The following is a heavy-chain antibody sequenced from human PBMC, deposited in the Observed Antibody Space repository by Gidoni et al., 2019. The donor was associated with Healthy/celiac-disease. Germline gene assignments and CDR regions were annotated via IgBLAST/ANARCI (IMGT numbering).Heavy chain of an antibody. Sequence: EVQLVESGGGFVQPGGFLRPSCAASGFTFRSYWMSWVCQVPGKGLEWVANIKQDGSEKYYVDSVKGRFTISRDNAKNSLYLQMNSLRAEDTAVYYCAREVGLARITIFGVVNNNWFDPWGQGTLVTVSS. CDR3: AREVGLARITIFGVVNNNWFDP. D-gene: IGHD3-3*01. J-gene: IGHJ5*02. V-gene: IGHV3-7*05. CDR1: GFTFRSYW. CDR2: IKQDGSEK.